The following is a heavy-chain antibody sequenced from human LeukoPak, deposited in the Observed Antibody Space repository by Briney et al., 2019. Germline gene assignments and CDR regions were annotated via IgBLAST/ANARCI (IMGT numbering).Heavy chain of an antibody. Sequence: ASVKVSCKASGYTFTRYYIHWVRQAPGQGLEWMGITNPSGNSTSYAQKFQGRVTMTRDTSTSTVYMELSSLRSEDTAVYYCAREGTVSFDYWGQGTLVTASS. CDR1: GYTFTRYY. CDR2: TNPSGNST. V-gene: IGHV1-46*01. J-gene: IGHJ4*02. D-gene: IGHD3/OR15-3a*01. CDR3: AREGTVSFDY.